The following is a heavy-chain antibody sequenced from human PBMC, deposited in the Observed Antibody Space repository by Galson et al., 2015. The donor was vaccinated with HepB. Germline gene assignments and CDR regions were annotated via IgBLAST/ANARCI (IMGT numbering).Heavy chain of an antibody. CDR1: GFTFGDYA. D-gene: IGHD3-22*01. V-gene: IGHV3-49*03. CDR3: TRGYYYDSSGYSYVGYFQH. Sequence: SLRLSCAASGFTFGDYAMSWFRQAPGKGLEWVGFIRSKAYGGTTEYAASVKGRFTISRDDSKSIAYLQMTSLKTEDTAVYYCTRGYYYDSSGYSYVGYFQHWGQGTLVTVSS. CDR2: IRSKAYGGTT. J-gene: IGHJ1*01.